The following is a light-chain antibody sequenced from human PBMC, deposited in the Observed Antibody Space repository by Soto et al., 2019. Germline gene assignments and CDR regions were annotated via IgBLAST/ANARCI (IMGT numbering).Light chain of an antibody. Sequence: QSALAQPPSASGSPGQSVTITCTGTNSDVGTYNYVSWYQQHPGKAPKLIIYEVSSRPSGVSNRFSGSKSGNTASLTISGLQADDEADYYCSSYTSTTTLVFGRGTKLTVL. CDR2: EVS. CDR1: NSDVGTYNY. CDR3: SSYTSTTTLV. J-gene: IGLJ2*01. V-gene: IGLV2-14*01.